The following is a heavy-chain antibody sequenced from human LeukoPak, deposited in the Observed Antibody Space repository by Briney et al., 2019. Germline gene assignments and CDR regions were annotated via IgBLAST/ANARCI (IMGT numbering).Heavy chain of an antibody. CDR2: TYHSGST. V-gene: IGHV4-38-2*01. CDR1: GYSISSGYY. D-gene: IGHD5-18*01. Sequence: SETLSLTCAVSGYSISSGYYWGWIRQPPGKGLEWIGSTYHSGSTYYNPSLKSRVTISVDTSKNQFSLKLSSVTAADTAVYYCARQGWIQLWLRGYYYYYMDVWGKGTTVTVSS. CDR3: ARQGWIQLWLRGYYYYYMDV. J-gene: IGHJ6*03.